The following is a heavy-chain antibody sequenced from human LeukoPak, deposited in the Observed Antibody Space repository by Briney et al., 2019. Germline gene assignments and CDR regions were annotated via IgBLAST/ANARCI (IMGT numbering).Heavy chain of an antibody. Sequence: GGSLRLSCAASGFTFSSYGMNWVRQSPGKGLEWVAVILHDGSNKYYADSVKGRFTISRDNSKNTMYLQMNSLRDEDTAVYYCAKKGAVGLTTGNYFDSWGQGTLVTVSS. V-gene: IGHV3-30*18. J-gene: IGHJ4*02. CDR3: AKKGAVGLTTGNYFDS. D-gene: IGHD1-26*01. CDR1: GFTFSSYG. CDR2: ILHDGSNK.